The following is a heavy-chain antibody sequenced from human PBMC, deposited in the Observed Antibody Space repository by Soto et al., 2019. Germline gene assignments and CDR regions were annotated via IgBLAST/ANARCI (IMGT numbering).Heavy chain of an antibody. V-gene: IGHV1-2*04. J-gene: IGHJ3*02. CDR2: INPNSGGT. D-gene: IGHD6-13*01. CDR1: GYTFTGYY. CDR3: ARGGVGTAAARDAFDI. Sequence: QVQLVQSGAEVKKPGASVKVSCKASGYTFTGYYMHWVRQAPGQGLEWMGWINPNSGGTNYAQKFQGWVTMTRDTSISTAYMERSRLRSDDTAVYYCARGGVGTAAARDAFDIWGQGTMVTVSS.